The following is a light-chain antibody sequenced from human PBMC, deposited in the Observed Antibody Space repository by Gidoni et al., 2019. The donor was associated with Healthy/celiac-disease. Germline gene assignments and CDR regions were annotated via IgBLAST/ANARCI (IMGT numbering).Light chain of an antibody. CDR2: AAS. J-gene: IGKJ2*01. V-gene: IGKV1-39*01. CDR1: QSISSY. Sequence: DIQLTQSPSSLSASVGYSATITCRASQSISSYLNWYQQKPGKAPKLLIYAASSLQSGVPSMFRGSGSGTDFTLTISSLQPEDFATYYCQQSYSTPYTFGQGTKLEIK. CDR3: QQSYSTPYT.